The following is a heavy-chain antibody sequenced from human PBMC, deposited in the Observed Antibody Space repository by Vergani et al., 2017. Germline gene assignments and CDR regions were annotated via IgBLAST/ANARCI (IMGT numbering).Heavy chain of an antibody. CDR2: ISGSGGST. V-gene: IGHV3-23*04. D-gene: IGHD2-2*01. CDR1: GFDFSQAW. J-gene: IGHJ4*02. CDR3: AKQGVSALVPAVMERVRAADY. Sequence: EVRLVESGGGLVKPGGSLRLSCQVSGFDFSQAWMNWVRQRPGKGLEWVSAISGSGGSTYYADSVKGRFTISRDNSKNTLYLQMNSLKAEDTAVYYCAKQGVSALVPAVMERVRAADYWGQGTLVTVSS.